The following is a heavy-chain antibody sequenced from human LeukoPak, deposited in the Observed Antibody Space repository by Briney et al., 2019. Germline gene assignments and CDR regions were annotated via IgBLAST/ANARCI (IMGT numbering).Heavy chain of an antibody. CDR2: FDPEDGET. J-gene: IGHJ3*02. V-gene: IGHV1-24*01. CDR3: ATIVGATLDAFDI. D-gene: IGHD1-26*01. CDR1: GYTLTELS. Sequence: ASVKVSCKVSGYTLTELSMHWVRQAPGKGLEWMGGFDPEDGETIYAQKFQGRVTMTRDTSISTAYMELSRLRSDDTAVYYCATIVGATLDAFDIWGQGTMVTVSS.